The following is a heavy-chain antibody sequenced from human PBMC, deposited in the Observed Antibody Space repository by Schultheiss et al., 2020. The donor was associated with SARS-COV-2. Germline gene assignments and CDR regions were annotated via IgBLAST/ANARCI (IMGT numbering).Heavy chain of an antibody. D-gene: IGHD3-16*02. Sequence: GGSLRLSCAASGFTFSSYTMHWVRQAPGKGLEWVAVISYDGSNKYYADSVKGRFTISRDNAKNSLYLQMNSLRAGDTAVYYCASTSPPITFGGVIAIRYYYYYGMDVWGQGTTVTVSS. J-gene: IGHJ6*02. V-gene: IGHV3-30-3*01. CDR3: ASTSPPITFGGVIAIRYYYYYGMDV. CDR2: ISYDGSNK. CDR1: GFTFSSYT.